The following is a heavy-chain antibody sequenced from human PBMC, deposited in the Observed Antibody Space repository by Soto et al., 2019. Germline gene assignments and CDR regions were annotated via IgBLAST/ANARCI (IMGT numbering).Heavy chain of an antibody. J-gene: IGHJ4*02. D-gene: IGHD2-15*01. CDR1: GYTFTCYY. V-gene: IGHV1-2*02. CDR2: INPNSGGT. Sequence: XSVKVSCKASGYTFTCYYMHWVRQAPGQGLEWMGWINPNSGGTNYAQKFQGRVTMTRDTSISTAYMELSRLRSDDTAVYYCARVNVVVVAATREYYFDYWGQGTLVTVSS. CDR3: ARVNVVVVAATREYYFDY.